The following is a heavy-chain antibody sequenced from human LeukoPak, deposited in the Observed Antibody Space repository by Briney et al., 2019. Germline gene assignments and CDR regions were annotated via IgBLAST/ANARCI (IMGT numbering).Heavy chain of an antibody. J-gene: IGHJ4*02. CDR3: AKQYRNSNSPTFDS. CDR2: INGSGGST. CDR1: GFTFSNYS. Sequence: GGSLDPSCAASGFTFSNYSMSWVRQAPGKGLVWVSRINGSGGSTYYADSVKGRLTLSRENAKTTLYLQMNSLRAEDTAVSYCAKQYRNSNSPTFDSWGQGTLVSPSS. D-gene: IGHD6-6*01. V-gene: IGHV3-23*01.